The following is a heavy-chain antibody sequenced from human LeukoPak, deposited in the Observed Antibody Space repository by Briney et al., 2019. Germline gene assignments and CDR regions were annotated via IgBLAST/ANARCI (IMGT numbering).Heavy chain of an antibody. J-gene: IGHJ4*02. CDR1: GFTFSSYW. Sequence: QPGGSLRLSCAASGFTFSSYWMSWVRQAPGKGLEWVANIKQDGSEKYYVDSVKGRFTISRDNAKNSLYLQMNSLRAEDTAVYYCARDSGLWYRSGYFDYWGQGTLVTVSS. D-gene: IGHD5-18*01. V-gene: IGHV3-7*01. CDR3: ARDSGLWYRSGYFDY. CDR2: IKQDGSEK.